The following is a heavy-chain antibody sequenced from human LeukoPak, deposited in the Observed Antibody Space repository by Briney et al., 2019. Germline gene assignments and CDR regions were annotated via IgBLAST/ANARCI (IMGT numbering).Heavy chain of an antibody. Sequence: GGSLRLSCVASGFTFSYYSMNWVRQAPGKGLEWVANIKQDGSENYYVDSVKGRFTISRDNAKNSLFLQMNSLRAEDTAVYYCARNWGSNDYWGQGTLVTVSS. D-gene: IGHD7-27*01. V-gene: IGHV3-7*04. CDR3: ARNWGSNDY. CDR2: IKQDGSEN. CDR1: GFTFSYYS. J-gene: IGHJ4*02.